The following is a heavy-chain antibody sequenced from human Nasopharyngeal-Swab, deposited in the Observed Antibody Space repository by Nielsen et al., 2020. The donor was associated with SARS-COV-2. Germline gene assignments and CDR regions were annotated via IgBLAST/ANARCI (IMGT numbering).Heavy chain of an antibody. CDR1: GGTFLSYA. CDR3: ARHSGSYYYGMDV. J-gene: IGHJ6*02. V-gene: IGHV1-69*13. CDR2: IIPIFGTA. Sequence: SVKVSCKASGGTFLSYAISWVRQAPGQGLEWMGGIIPIFGTANYAQKFQGRVTITADESTSTAYMELSSLRSEDTAVYYCARHSGSYYYGMDVWGQGTTVTVSS. D-gene: IGHD1-26*01.